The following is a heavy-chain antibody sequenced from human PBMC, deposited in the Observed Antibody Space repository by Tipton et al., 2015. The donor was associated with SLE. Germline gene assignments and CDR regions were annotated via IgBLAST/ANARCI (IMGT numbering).Heavy chain of an antibody. V-gene: IGHV4-39*07. J-gene: IGHJ4*02. CDR3: ARRHYSGPFDS. D-gene: IGHD5-12*01. Sequence: TLSLTCTVSDGSIRSTNYYRGWIRQPPGKGLEWIGSIFYTGSTYYNPSLKSRVSFSIDTSKHQFSLKLNSVTAADTAAYYCARRHYSGPFDSWGQGTLVTVSS. CDR1: DGSIRSTNYY. CDR2: IFYTGST.